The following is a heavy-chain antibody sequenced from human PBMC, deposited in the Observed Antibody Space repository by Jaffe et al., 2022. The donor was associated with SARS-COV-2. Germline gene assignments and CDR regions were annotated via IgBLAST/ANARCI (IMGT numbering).Heavy chain of an antibody. D-gene: IGHD3-10*01. V-gene: IGHV3-23*01. CDR2: ISGSGGST. Sequence: EVQLLESGGGLVQPGGSLRLSCAASGFTFSSYAMSWVRQAPGKGLEWVSAISGSGGSTYYADSVKGRFTISRDNSKNTLYLQMNSLRAEDTAVYYCAKVFIGSGSFVYGMDVWGQGTTVTVSS. CDR1: GFTFSSYA. J-gene: IGHJ6*02. CDR3: AKVFIGSGSFVYGMDV.